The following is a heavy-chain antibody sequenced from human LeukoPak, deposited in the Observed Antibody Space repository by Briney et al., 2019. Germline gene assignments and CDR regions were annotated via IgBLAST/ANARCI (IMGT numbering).Heavy chain of an antibody. CDR3: GMGGGVVPAAIDD. V-gene: IGHV3-11*04. CDR2: ISSSGSTI. J-gene: IGHJ4*02. CDR1: GFTFSDYY. Sequence: KTGGSLRLSCAASGFTFSDYYMSWIRQAPGKGLEWVSYISSSGSTIYYADSVKGRFTISRDNAKNSLYLQMNSLRAEDTAVYYWGMGGGVVPAAIDDWGQGTLVTVSS. D-gene: IGHD2-2*01.